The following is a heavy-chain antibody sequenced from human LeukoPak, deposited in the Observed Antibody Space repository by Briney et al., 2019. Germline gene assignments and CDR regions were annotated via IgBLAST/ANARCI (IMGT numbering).Heavy chain of an antibody. J-gene: IGHJ6*02. D-gene: IGHD6-13*01. CDR2: IYYSGST. V-gene: IGHV4-59*01. CDR1: GGSISSYY. CDR3: ARDRVAAAGKGLYYYYGMDV. Sequence: SETLSLTCTVSGGSISSYYWSWIRQPPGKGLEWIGYIYYSGSTNYNPSLESRVTISVDTSKNQFSLKLSSVTAADTAVYYCARDRVAAAGKGLYYYYGMDVWGQGTTVTVSS.